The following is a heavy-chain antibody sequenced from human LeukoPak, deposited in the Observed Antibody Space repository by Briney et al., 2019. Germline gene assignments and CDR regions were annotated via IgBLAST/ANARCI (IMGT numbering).Heavy chain of an antibody. CDR2: IYSGGST. J-gene: IGHJ4*02. CDR3: ARAYYDILTGYSEPYYFDY. D-gene: IGHD3-9*01. V-gene: IGHV3-66*01. CDR1: GFTVSSNY. Sequence: PGGSLRLSCAASGFTVSSNYMSWVRQAPGKGLEWVSGIYSGGSTYYADSVKGRFTISRDNSKNTLYLQMNSLRAEDTAVYYCARAYYDILTGYSEPYYFDYWGQGTLVTVSS.